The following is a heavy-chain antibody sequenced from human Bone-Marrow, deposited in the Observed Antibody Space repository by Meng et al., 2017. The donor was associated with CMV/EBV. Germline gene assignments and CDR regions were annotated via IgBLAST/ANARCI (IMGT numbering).Heavy chain of an antibody. CDR3: AKLRLLRPQYGMDV. J-gene: IGHJ6*02. CDR2: IRYDGSNK. V-gene: IGHV3-30*02. CDR1: GFSFSSYW. Sequence: LSLTCAASGFSFSSYWMSWVRQAPGKGLEWVAFIRYDGSNKYYADSVKGRFTISRDNSKNTLYLQMNSLRAEDTAVYYCAKLRLLRPQYGMDVWGQGTTVTVSS. D-gene: IGHD3-3*01.